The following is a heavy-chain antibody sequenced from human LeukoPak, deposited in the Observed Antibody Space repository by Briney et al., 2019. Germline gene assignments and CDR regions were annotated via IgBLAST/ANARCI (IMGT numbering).Heavy chain of an antibody. J-gene: IGHJ4*02. V-gene: IGHV3-74*01. CDR2: INSDGSTT. CDR3: ARDPVGGSTIFDY. Sequence: GGSFRLSCAASKFTFSSSWMPWVRQAPGKGLVWVSRINSDGSTTVYADSVKGRFTISRDNAKNTLYLQMNSLRAEDTAVYYCARDPVGGSTIFDYWGQGTLVTVSS. D-gene: IGHD1-26*01. CDR1: KFTFSSSW.